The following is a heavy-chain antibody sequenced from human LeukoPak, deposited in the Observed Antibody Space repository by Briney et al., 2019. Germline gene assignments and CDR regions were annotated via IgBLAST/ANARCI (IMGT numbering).Heavy chain of an antibody. D-gene: IGHD1-26*01. Sequence: NPSETLSLTCTVSGGSISSYYWSWIRQPPGKRLEWIGYVSYSGSSSSNPSLESRVTISVDMSKNQFSLRLNSVTAADTAVYYCARRFGWDSFDYWGQGTLVTVSS. V-gene: IGHV4-59*08. J-gene: IGHJ4*02. CDR2: VSYSGSS. CDR1: GGSISSYY. CDR3: ARRFGWDSFDY.